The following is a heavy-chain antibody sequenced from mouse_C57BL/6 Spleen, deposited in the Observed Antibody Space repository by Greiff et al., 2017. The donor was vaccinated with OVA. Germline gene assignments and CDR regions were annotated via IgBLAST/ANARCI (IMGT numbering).Heavy chain of an antibody. V-gene: IGHV1-15*01. J-gene: IGHJ1*03. Sequence: VQLQQSGAELVRPGASVTLSCKASGYTFTDYEMHWVKQTPVHGLEWIGAIDPETGGTAYNQKFKGKAILTADKSSSTAYMELRSLTSEDSAVYYCTDYYGSPYWYVDVWGTGTTVTVSS. CDR1: GYTFTDYE. D-gene: IGHD1-1*01. CDR2: IDPETGGT. CDR3: TDYYGSPYWYVDV.